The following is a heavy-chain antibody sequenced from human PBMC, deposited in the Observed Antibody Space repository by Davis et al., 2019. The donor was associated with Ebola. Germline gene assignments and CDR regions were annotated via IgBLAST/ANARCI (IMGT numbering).Heavy chain of an antibody. J-gene: IGHJ5*02. V-gene: IGHV4-61*01. CDR2: FNYNGGA. Sequence: MPSETLSLTCTVSGASVSSSRYYWSWIRQPPGKGLEWVGYFNYNGGANYNPSLKSRVTISVDTSKNQFSLKLTSVTAADTAVYYCARDPVDSSGYQNWFDPWGQGTLVTVSS. CDR3: ARDPVDSSGYQNWFDP. CDR1: GASVSSSRYY. D-gene: IGHD3-22*01.